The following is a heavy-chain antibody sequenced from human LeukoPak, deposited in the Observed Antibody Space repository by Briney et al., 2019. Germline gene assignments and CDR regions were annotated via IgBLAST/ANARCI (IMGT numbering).Heavy chain of an antibody. Sequence: SETLSLTCTVSGGSISSYYWSWIRQPPGKGLEWIGYIYYSGSTNYNPSLKSRVTISVDTSKNQFSLKLSSVTAADTAVYYCARAVGGYYYDSSGQGGYFDYWGQGTLVTVSS. D-gene: IGHD3-22*01. CDR2: IYYSGST. CDR3: ARAVGGYYYDSSGQGGYFDY. CDR1: GGSISSYY. V-gene: IGHV4-59*01. J-gene: IGHJ4*02.